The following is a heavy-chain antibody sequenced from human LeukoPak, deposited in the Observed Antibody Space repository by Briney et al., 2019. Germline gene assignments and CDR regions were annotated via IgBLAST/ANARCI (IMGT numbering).Heavy chain of an antibody. CDR1: GYTFTSYG. J-gene: IGHJ4*02. D-gene: IGHD6-19*01. CDR2: TSAYNGNT. V-gene: IGHV1-18*01. CDR3: ARDLNSGWYESEEYYFDY. Sequence: ASVKVSCKASGYTFTSYGISWVRQAPGQGLEWMGWTSAYNGNTNYAQKLQGRVTMTTDTSTSTAYMELRSLRSDDTAVYYCARDLNSGWYESEEYYFDYWGQGTLVTVSS.